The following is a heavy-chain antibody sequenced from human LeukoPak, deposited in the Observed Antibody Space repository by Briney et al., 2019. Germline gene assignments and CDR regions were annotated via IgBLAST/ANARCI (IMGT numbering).Heavy chain of an antibody. D-gene: IGHD6-13*01. V-gene: IGHV3-21*01. J-gene: IGHJ6*03. Sequence: GGSLRLSCAASGFTFSSYSMNWVRQAPGKGLEWVSSISSSSSYIYYADSVKGRFTISRDNAKNSLYLQMNSLRAEDTAVYYCARKDSSSYYYYYMDVWGKGTTVTVSS. CDR3: ARKDSSSYYYYYMDV. CDR2: ISSSSSYI. CDR1: GFTFSSYS.